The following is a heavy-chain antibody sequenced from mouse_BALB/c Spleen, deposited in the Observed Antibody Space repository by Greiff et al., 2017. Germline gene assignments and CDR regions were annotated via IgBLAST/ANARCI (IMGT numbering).Heavy chain of an antibody. CDR3: ARYDYDGKAYAMDY. Sequence: EVQLQQSGPGLVKPSQSLSLTCTVTVYSITSDYAWNWIRQFPGNKLEWMGYISYSGSTSYNPSLKSRISITRDTSKNQFFLQLNSVTTEDTATYYCARYDYDGKAYAMDYWGQGTSVTVSS. CDR1: VYSITSDYA. CDR2: ISYSGST. D-gene: IGHD2-4*01. J-gene: IGHJ4*01. V-gene: IGHV3-2*02.